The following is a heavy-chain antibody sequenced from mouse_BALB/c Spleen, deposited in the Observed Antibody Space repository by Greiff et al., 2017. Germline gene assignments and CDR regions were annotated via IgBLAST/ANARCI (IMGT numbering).Heavy chain of an antibody. CDR1: GFNIKDTY. V-gene: IGHV14-3*02. CDR3: ARYYGSSYLDY. J-gene: IGHJ2*01. CDR2: IDPANGNT. Sequence: EVKLQESGAELVKPGASVKLSCTASGFNIKDTYMHWVKQRPEQGLEWIGRIDPANGNTKYDPKFQGKATITADTSSNTAYLQLSSLTSEDTAVYYCARYYGSSYLDYWGQGTTLTVSS. D-gene: IGHD1-1*01.